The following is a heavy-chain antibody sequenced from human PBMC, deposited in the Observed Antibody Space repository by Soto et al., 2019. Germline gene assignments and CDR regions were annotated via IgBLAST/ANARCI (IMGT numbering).Heavy chain of an antibody. Sequence: QVQLVQSGAEVRQPGASVKVSCKASGYSFTTYGMSWVRQAPGQGLEYMGWINGYGHGAKYVQRFQGRFSMTTDTSTNTVYIDLRRLLWDDTAVYYCVRDLNGHFYNWAQGSVVIASP. V-gene: IGHV1-18*01. J-gene: IGHJ4*02. CDR2: INGYGHGA. CDR3: VRDLNGHFYN. CDR1: GYSFTTYG.